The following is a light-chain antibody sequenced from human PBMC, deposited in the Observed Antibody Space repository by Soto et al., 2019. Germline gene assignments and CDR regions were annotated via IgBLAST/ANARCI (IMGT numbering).Light chain of an antibody. Sequence: QSALTQPPSASGSPGQSVTISCSGTSSDVGGYNYVSWYQQHPGKAPKLMIYEVSKRPSGVPDRFSGSKSGNTASLTVSGLKAEDEADYYCISYAGTAYVLGTGTKVTVL. V-gene: IGLV2-8*01. J-gene: IGLJ1*01. CDR2: EVS. CDR1: SSDVGGYNY. CDR3: ISYAGTAYV.